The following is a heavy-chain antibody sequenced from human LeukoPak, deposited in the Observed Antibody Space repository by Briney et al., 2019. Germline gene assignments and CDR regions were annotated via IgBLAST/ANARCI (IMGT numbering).Heavy chain of an antibody. Sequence: ASVKVSCKASGYTFTDHYMHWVRQAPGQGLEWMGIINPVGGGTTYAQHFQGRVTMTRDTSTSTAYMELRSLRSDDTAVYYCARDSVLTVNGDFDYWGQGTLVTVSS. V-gene: IGHV1-46*01. D-gene: IGHD4-11*01. CDR1: GYTFTDHY. CDR3: ARDSVLTVNGDFDY. CDR2: INPVGGGT. J-gene: IGHJ4*02.